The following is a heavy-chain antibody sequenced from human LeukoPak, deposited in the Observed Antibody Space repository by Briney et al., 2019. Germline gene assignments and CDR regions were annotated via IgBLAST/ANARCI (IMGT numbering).Heavy chain of an antibody. V-gene: IGHV4-30-4*01. CDR1: GDSVTSGDYF. Sequence: SETLSLTCTVSGDSVTSGDYFWSWIRQPPGKGLEWIGFIFHSGSTYYNPPLKSRVTLSIDTSKNQFSLKLSSVTAADTAVYYCARIIEMATIFAPFDPWGQGTLVTVSS. CDR2: IFHSGST. D-gene: IGHD5-24*01. J-gene: IGHJ5*02. CDR3: ARIIEMATIFAPFDP.